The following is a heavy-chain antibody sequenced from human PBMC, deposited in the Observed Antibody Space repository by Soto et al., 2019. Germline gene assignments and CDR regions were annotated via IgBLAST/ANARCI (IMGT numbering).Heavy chain of an antibody. CDR1: GFTVSSNY. V-gene: IGHV3-66*04. Sequence: GGSLRLSCAASGFTVSSNYMSWVRQAPGKGLEWVSVIYSGGSTYYADSVKGRFTISRDNSKNTLYLQMNSLRAEDTAVYYCARHSRRHYDYIWGVGFIFQHWGQGTLVTVSS. D-gene: IGHD3-16*01. J-gene: IGHJ1*01. CDR3: ARHSRRHYDYIWGVGFIFQH. CDR2: IYSGGST.